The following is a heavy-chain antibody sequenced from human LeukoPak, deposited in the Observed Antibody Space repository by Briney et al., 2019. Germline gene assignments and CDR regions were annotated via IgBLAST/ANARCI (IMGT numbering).Heavy chain of an antibody. CDR3: ARGSYGYY. J-gene: IGHJ4*02. D-gene: IGHD5-18*01. CDR2: ISSSSSYT. Sequence: GGSLRLSCAASGFTFSSYSMNWVRQAPGKGLEWVSSISSSSSYTYYADSVKGRFTISRDNAKNSLYLQMNSLRAEDTAVYYCARGSYGYYWGQGTLVTVSS. CDR1: GFTFSSYS. V-gene: IGHV3-21*01.